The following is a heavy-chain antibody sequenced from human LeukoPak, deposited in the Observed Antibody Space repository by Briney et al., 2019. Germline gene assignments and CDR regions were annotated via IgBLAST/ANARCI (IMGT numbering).Heavy chain of an antibody. CDR1: GFTFSSYW. V-gene: IGHV3-74*01. Sequence: GGSLRLSCAASGFTFSSYWMHWVRQAPGKGLVWVSRINSDGYSTSYADSVKGRFTISRDNAKNTLYLQMNSLRAEDTAVYYCASPYSGSYYGFDYWGQGTLVTVSS. J-gene: IGHJ4*02. CDR3: ASPYSGSYYGFDY. CDR2: INSDGYST. D-gene: IGHD1-26*01.